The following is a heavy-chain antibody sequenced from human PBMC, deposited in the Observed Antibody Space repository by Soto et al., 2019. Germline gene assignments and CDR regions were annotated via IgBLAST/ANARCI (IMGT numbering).Heavy chain of an antibody. Sequence: QVQLVQSGAEVKKPGSSVKVSCKASGGTFSSYTISWVRQAPGQGLEWMGRIIPILGIANYAQKFQGRVTITADKSTSTAYMELSSLRSDDTAVYYCARAVVKGYYGMDVWGQGTTVTVSS. J-gene: IGHJ6*02. CDR1: GGTFSSYT. CDR2: IIPILGIA. CDR3: ARAVVKGYYGMDV. D-gene: IGHD2-21*01. V-gene: IGHV1-69*02.